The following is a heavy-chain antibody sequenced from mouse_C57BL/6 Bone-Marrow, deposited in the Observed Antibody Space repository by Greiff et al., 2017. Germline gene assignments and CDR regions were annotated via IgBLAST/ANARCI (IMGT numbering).Heavy chain of an antibody. CDR3: AKGDDYDWYFDV. D-gene: IGHD2-4*01. CDR1: GYTFTSYW. V-gene: IGHV1-72*01. J-gene: IGHJ1*03. CDR2: IDPNSGGT. Sequence: VQLQQPGAELVKPGASVKLSCKASGYTFTSYWMHWVKQRPGRGLEWIGRIDPNSGGTKYNEKFKSKATLTVDKPSSTDYMQLSSLTSEGSAVYYCAKGDDYDWYFDVWGTGTTVTVSS.